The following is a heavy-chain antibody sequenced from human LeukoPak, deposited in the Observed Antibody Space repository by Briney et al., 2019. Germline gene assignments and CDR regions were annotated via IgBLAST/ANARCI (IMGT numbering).Heavy chain of an antibody. Sequence: GGSLRLSCAASGFTFSSYAMRWVRQAPGKGLEWVAVISYDGSNKYYADSVKGRFTISRDNSKNTLYLQMNSLRAEDTAVYYCARDGAYYGDYDDWGLGTLVTVSS. J-gene: IGHJ4*02. D-gene: IGHD4-17*01. CDR2: ISYDGSNK. CDR1: GFTFSSYA. V-gene: IGHV3-30-3*01. CDR3: ARDGAYYGDYDD.